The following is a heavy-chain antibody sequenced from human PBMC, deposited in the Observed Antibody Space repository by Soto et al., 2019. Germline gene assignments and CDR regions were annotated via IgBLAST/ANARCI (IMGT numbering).Heavy chain of an antibody. CDR1: GGSISSYY. CDR2: IYYSGST. V-gene: IGHV4-59*01. D-gene: IGHD3-3*01. CDR3: ARDRYDFWSGYFDY. Sequence: PSETLSLTCTVSGGSISSYYWSWIRQPPGKGLEWIGYIYYSGSTNYNPSLESRVTISVDTSKNQFSLKLSSVTAADTAVYYCARDRYDFWSGYFDYWGQGTLVTVSS. J-gene: IGHJ4*02.